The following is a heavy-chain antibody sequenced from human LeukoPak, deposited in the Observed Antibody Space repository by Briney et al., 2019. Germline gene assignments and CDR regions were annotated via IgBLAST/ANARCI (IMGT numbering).Heavy chain of an antibody. CDR3: ARPDTYYYDSSSYYYFDY. D-gene: IGHD3-22*01. CDR1: GRSFSGYY. CDR2: TNHSGST. V-gene: IGHV4-34*01. J-gene: IGHJ4*02. Sequence: SETLSLTCAVYGRSFSGYYWSWIRQPPGKGLEWIGETNHSGSTNYNPSLKSRDTISVDTSKNQFSLKLSSVTAADTAVYYCARPDTYYYDSSSYYYFDYWGQGTLVTVSS.